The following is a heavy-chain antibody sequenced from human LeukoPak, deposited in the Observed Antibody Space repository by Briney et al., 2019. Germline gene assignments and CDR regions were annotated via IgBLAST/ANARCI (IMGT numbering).Heavy chain of an antibody. V-gene: IGHV5-51*01. Sequence: GESLKISCKGSGYSFTSYWIGWARQMPGKGLEWMGIIYPGDSDTRYSPSFQGQVTISADKSISTAYLQWSSLKASDTAMYYCARGDCSSTSCSSFDYWGQGTLVTVSS. J-gene: IGHJ4*02. CDR1: GYSFTSYW. CDR3: ARGDCSSTSCSSFDY. CDR2: IYPGDSDT. D-gene: IGHD2-2*01.